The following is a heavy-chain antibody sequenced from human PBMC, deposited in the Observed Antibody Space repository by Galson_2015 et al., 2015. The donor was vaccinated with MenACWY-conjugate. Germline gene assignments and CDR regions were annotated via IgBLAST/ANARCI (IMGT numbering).Heavy chain of an antibody. D-gene: IGHD2-15*01. Sequence: SLRLSCAASGFTFSSYWMHWVRQAPGKGLVGVSLINSDGSSTSYADSVKGRFTISRDNAKNTLYMQMNSLRAEGTAVYYCAKDRDIYCSGGSCYFLGNYYMDVWGKGTTVTVSS. J-gene: IGHJ6*03. CDR2: INSDGSST. CDR3: AKDRDIYCSGGSCYFLGNYYMDV. V-gene: IGHV3-74*01. CDR1: GFTFSSYW.